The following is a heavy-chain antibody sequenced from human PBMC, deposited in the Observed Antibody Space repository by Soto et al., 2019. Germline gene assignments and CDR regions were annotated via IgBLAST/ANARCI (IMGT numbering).Heavy chain of an antibody. D-gene: IGHD3-10*01. CDR1: GYTFTSYG. V-gene: IGHV1-18*01. CDR2: ISAYNGNT. CDR3: ARDTYYSYSGSYPIYDY. Sequence: ASVKVSCKASGYTFTSYGISWVRQAPGQGLEWMGWISAYNGNTNYAQKLQGRVTMTTDTSTSTAYMELRSLRSDDTAVYYCARDTYYSYSGSYPIYDYWGQGNLVTVSS. J-gene: IGHJ4*02.